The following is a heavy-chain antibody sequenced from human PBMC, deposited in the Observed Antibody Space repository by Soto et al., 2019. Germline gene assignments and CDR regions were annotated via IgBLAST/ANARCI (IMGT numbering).Heavy chain of an antibody. J-gene: IGHJ4*02. Sequence: SETLSLTCTVSGGSISSYYWSWIRQPPGKGLEWIGYIYYSGSTNYNPSLESRVTISVDTSKNQFSLKLSSVTAADTAVYYCARFFVGATLGIDYWGQGTLVTVSS. CDR3: ARFFVGATLGIDY. V-gene: IGHV4-59*01. D-gene: IGHD1-26*01. CDR1: GGSISSYY. CDR2: IYYSGST.